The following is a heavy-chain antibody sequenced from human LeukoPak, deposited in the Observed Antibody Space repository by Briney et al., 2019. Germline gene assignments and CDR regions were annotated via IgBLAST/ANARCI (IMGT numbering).Heavy chain of an antibody. D-gene: IGHD3-22*01. V-gene: IGHV3-30-3*01. CDR3: ARLSYYDSSGYSFDY. CDR2: ISYDGSNK. Sequence: GGSLRLSCAASGFTFSSYAMHWVRQAPGKGLEWVAVISYDGSNKYYADSVKGRFTISRDNSKNTLYLQMNSLRAEDTAVYYCARLSYYDSSGYSFDYWGQGTLVTVSS. J-gene: IGHJ4*02. CDR1: GFTFSSYA.